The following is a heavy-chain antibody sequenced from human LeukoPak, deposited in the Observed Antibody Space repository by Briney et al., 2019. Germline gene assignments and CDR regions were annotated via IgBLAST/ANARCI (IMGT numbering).Heavy chain of an antibody. Sequence: SETLSLTCTVSGGSISSYYWSWIRQPPGKGLEWIGYIYNSGSTNNNPSLKSRVTISVDMSKNQFSLKLSSVTAADTAVYYCAGPDSSGTYFQHWGRGTLVTVSS. V-gene: IGHV4-59*01. J-gene: IGHJ1*01. CDR2: IYNSGST. CDR1: GGSISSYY. CDR3: AGPDSSGTYFQH. D-gene: IGHD3-22*01.